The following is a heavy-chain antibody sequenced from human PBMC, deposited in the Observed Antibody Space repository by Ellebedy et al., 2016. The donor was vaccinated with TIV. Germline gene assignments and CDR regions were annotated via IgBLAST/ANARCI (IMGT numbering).Heavy chain of an antibody. V-gene: IGHV3-53*04. CDR2: IYSGGST. CDR3: AKGKGAFYGMDV. D-gene: IGHD3-10*01. J-gene: IGHJ6*02. Sequence: GGSLRLSXAASGFTVSSNYMSWVRQVPGKGLEWVSVIYSGGSTYYADSVKGRFTISRHNSRNTLYLQMNSLRAEDTAVYYCAKGKGAFYGMDVWGQGTTVTVSS. CDR1: GFTVSSNY.